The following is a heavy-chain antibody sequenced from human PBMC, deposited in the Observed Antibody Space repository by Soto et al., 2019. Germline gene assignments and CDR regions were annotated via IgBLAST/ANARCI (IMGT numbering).Heavy chain of an antibody. J-gene: IGHJ4*02. CDR1: GGSISSTIYY. V-gene: IGHV4-39*01. D-gene: IGHD2-15*01. Sequence: PSETLSLTCTVSGGSISSTIYYWGWIRQPPGKGLEWIGSIYYSGSTYYNPSLKSRVTISVDTSKNQFSLKLSSVTAADTAVYYCARVVAATVCLDYWGQETLVTVSS. CDR2: IYYSGST. CDR3: ARVVAATVCLDY.